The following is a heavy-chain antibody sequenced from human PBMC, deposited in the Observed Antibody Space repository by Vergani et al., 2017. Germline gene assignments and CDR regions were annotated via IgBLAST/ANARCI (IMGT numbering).Heavy chain of an antibody. V-gene: IGHV1-18*01. D-gene: IGHD6-19*01. Sequence: QVQLVQSGAELKKPGASVSVSCKGSSHTFQTYGISWVRQAPGKGLEWMAWISAYNGNTNYAQKLQGRVTMTTDTSTSTAYMELRSLRSDDTAVYYCAREQWLPIDYFDYWGQGTLVTVSS. J-gene: IGHJ4*02. CDR1: SHTFQTYG. CDR2: ISAYNGNT. CDR3: AREQWLPIDYFDY.